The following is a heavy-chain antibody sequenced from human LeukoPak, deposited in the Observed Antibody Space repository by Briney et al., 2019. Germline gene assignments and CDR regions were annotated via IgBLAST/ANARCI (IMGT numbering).Heavy chain of an antibody. CDR2: FDPEDGET. V-gene: IGHV1-24*01. CDR3: AADGPPRGIVGATFGVY. Sequence: ASVKVSCKVSGYTLTELSMHWVRQAPGKGLEWMGGFDPEDGETIYAQKFQGRVTMTEDTSTDTAYMELSSLRSEDTAVYYCAADGPPRGIVGATFGVYWGQGTLVTVSS. D-gene: IGHD1-26*01. CDR1: GYTLTELS. J-gene: IGHJ4*02.